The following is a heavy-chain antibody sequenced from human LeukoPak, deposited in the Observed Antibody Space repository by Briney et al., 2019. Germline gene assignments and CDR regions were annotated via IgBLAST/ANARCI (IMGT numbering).Heavy chain of an antibody. V-gene: IGHV3-30*02. CDR2: IRYDGSNK. CDR1: GFTFSSYG. J-gene: IGHJ4*02. CDR3: AKGGSGWYKYDC. Sequence: GGSLRLSCAASGFTFSSYGMHWVRQAPGKGLEWVAFIRYDGSNKYYADSVKGRFTISRDNSKNTLYLQMDSLRAEDTAVYYCAKGGSGWYKYDCWGQGTLVSVSS. D-gene: IGHD6-19*01.